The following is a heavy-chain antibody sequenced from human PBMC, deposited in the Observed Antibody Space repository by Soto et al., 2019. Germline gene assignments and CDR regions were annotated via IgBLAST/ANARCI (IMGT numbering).Heavy chain of an antibody. CDR2: IIPIFGTA. D-gene: IGHD3-22*01. J-gene: IGHJ4*02. CDR1: GGTFSSYA. Sequence: QVQLVQSGAEVKKPGSSVKVSCKASGGTFSSYAISWLRQAPGQGLEWMGGIIPIFGTANYAQKFQGRVTITADKSTSTAYMELSSLRSEDTAVYYCARGPPQYYYDSSGYYYGDYWGQGTLVTVSS. V-gene: IGHV1-69*06. CDR3: ARGPPQYYYDSSGYYYGDY.